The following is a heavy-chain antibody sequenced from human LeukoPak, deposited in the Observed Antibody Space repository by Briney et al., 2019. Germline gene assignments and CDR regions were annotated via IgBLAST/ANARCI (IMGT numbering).Heavy chain of an antibody. D-gene: IGHD1-1*01. CDR1: VYTLTRHY. J-gene: IGHJ6*03. CDR2: INPNSGGR. Sequence: ASVKVSCKASVYTLTRHYMHWVRQAPAQGLEWMGWINPNSGGRKYGQKFEGRVTMTRDTCISTAYMELSRVRSDDTAVYYCARGVGRRVDYYYCYMDVWGKGATVTVSS. CDR3: ARGVGRRVDYYYCYMDV. V-gene: IGHV1-2*02.